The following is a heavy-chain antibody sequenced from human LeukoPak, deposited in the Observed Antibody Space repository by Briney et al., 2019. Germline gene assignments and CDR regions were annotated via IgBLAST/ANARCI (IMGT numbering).Heavy chain of an antibody. D-gene: IGHD3-10*01. CDR3: ARVVFGSGSPYFDY. CDR2: IYYSGST. V-gene: IGHV4-31*03. J-gene: IGHJ4*02. CDR1: GGSISSGGYY. Sequence: SETLSLTCTVSGGSISSGGYYWSWIRQHPGKGLEWIGYIYYSGSTYYNPSLKSRVTISVDTSKNQFSLKLSSVTAADTAVYYCARVVFGSGSPYFDYRGQGTLVTVSS.